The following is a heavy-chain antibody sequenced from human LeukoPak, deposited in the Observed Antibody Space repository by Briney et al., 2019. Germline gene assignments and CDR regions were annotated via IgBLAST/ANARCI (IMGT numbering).Heavy chain of an antibody. CDR2: IIPILGIA. CDR3: ARYSSGSSPDDY. Sequence: GASVKVSCKASGGTFSSYAISWVRQAPGQGLEWMGRIIPILGIANYAQKFQGRVTITADKSTSTAYMELSSLSSEDTAVYYCARYSSGSSPDDYWGQGTLVTVSS. CDR1: GGTFSSYA. J-gene: IGHJ4*02. D-gene: IGHD6-19*01. V-gene: IGHV1-69*04.